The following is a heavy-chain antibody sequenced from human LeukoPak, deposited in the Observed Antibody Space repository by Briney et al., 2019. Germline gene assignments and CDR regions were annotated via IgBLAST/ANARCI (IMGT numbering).Heavy chain of an antibody. D-gene: IGHD1-26*01. CDR1: GFTFSSYG. Sequence: PGGSLRLSCAASGFTFSSYGMSWVRQAPGKGLEWVSAISGSGGSTYYADSVKGRFTISRDNSKNTLYLQMNSLRAEDTAVYYCASIIVGAPGAFDIWGQGTMVTVSS. V-gene: IGHV3-23*01. CDR3: ASIIVGAPGAFDI. CDR2: ISGSGGST. J-gene: IGHJ3*02.